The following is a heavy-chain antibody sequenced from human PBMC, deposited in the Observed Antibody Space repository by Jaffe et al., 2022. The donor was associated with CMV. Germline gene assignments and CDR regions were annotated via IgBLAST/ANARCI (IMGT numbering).Heavy chain of an antibody. CDR2: IYYSGST. D-gene: IGHD2-15*01. CDR3: ARVTVVAATARFDP. CDR1: GGSISSYY. V-gene: IGHV4-59*01. Sequence: QVQLQESGPGLVKPSETLSLTCTVSGGSISSYYWSWIRQPPGKGLEWIGYIYYSGSTNYNPSLKSRVTISVDTSKNQFSLKLSSVTAADTAVYYCARVTVVAATARFDPWGQGTLVTVSS. J-gene: IGHJ5*02.